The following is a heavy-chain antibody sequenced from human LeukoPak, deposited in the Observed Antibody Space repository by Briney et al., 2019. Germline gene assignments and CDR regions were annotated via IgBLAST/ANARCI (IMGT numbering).Heavy chain of an antibody. CDR1: GYSFTNYW. CDR2: IYPGDSDT. V-gene: IGHV5-51*01. J-gene: IGHJ4*02. CDR3: ARRAGFSQADY. Sequence: GESLKISCKGSGYSFTNYWIAGVRQLSGKGLEWMGIIYPGDSDTRYSPSFQGQVTISADKSISTAYLQWSSLKASDTAMYYCARRAGFSQADYWGQGTLVTVSS. D-gene: IGHD3-9*01.